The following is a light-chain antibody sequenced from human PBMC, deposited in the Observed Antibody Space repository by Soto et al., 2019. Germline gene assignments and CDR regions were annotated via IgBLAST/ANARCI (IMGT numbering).Light chain of an antibody. CDR3: QQYYGLPPLT. CDR1: QNITNN. CDR2: HAS. J-gene: IGKJ5*01. V-gene: IGKV1-33*01. Sequence: DIQMTQSPSSLSASIGDRVTITWQASQNITNNLSWYQQKPGKAPNLLIYHASKLAKGVTSRFSGSGSGTDFSFIITSLQREDLATYYCQQYYGLPPLTFGQGTRLETK.